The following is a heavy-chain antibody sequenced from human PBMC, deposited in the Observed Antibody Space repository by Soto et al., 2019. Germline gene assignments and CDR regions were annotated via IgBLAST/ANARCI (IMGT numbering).Heavy chain of an antibody. D-gene: IGHD6-13*01. CDR1: GFTFSSYW. V-gene: IGHV3-7*01. CDR2: VKQDRSAT. Sequence: GGSLRLSCAASGFTFSSYWMSWVRQAPVKGLEWGAPVKQDRSATYYVDSVRGRFTISRDNDKNSLYLQMNSLRAEDTAVYYCAKSAAAPGNCWGQGTRVTASS. CDR3: AKSAAAPGNC. J-gene: IGHJ4*02.